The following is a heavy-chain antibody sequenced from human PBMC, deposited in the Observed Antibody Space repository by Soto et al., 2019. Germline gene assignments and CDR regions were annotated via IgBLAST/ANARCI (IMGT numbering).Heavy chain of an antibody. V-gene: IGHV3-30-3*01. D-gene: IGHD3-22*01. J-gene: IGHJ4*02. CDR2: ISYDGSNK. CDR1: GFTFSSYA. CDR3: ARELLRDATDY. Sequence: QVQLVESGGGVVQPGRSLRLSCAASGFTFSSYAMHWVRQAPGKGLEWVAVISYDGSNKYYADSVKGRFTISRDNSKNTLYLQMNSLRAEDTAVYYCARELLRDATDYWGQGTLVTVSS.